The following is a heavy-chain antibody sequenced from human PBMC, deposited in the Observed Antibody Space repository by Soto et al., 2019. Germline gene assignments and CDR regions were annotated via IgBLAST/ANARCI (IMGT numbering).Heavy chain of an antibody. D-gene: IGHD3-10*01. V-gene: IGHV3-21*01. Sequence: GGSLRLSCAASGFTFSSYSMNWVRQAPGKGLEWVSSISSSSSYIYYADSVKGRFTISRDNAKNSLYLQMNSLRAEDTAVYYCASQKGDTMVRGVITPDRSSETSPPAFDIWAQGTMVTVSS. CDR3: ASQKGDTMVRGVITPDRSSETSPPAFDI. J-gene: IGHJ3*02. CDR2: ISSSSSYI. CDR1: GFTFSSYS.